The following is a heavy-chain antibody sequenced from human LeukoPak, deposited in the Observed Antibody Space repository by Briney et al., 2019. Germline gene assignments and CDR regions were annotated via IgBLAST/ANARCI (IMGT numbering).Heavy chain of an antibody. Sequence: GGSLRLSCAASGFTFSSYAMSWVRQAPGKGLEWVSAISGSGGSTYYADSVKGRFTISRDNSKNTLYLRMNSLRAEDTAVYYCAKVMTPTSKYFFFDYWGQGTLVTVSS. J-gene: IGHJ4*02. CDR3: AKVMTPTSKYFFFDY. CDR1: GFTFSSYA. V-gene: IGHV3-23*01. CDR2: ISGSGGST. D-gene: IGHD2-15*01.